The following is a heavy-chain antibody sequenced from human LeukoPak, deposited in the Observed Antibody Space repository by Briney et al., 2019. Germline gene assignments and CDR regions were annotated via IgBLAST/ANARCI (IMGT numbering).Heavy chain of an antibody. V-gene: IGHV4-34*01. Sequence: PSETLSLTCAVYGGSFSGYYWSWIRQPPGKGLEWIGEINRSGSTNYNPSLKSRVTISVDTSKNQFSLKLSSVTAADTAVYYCARDFYDFWSALRGYWFDPWGQGTLVTVSS. J-gene: IGHJ5*02. CDR1: GGSFSGYY. CDR3: ARDFYDFWSALRGYWFDP. CDR2: INRSGST. D-gene: IGHD3-3*01.